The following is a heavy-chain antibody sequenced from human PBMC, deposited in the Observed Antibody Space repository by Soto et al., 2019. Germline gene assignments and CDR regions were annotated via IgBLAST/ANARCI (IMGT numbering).Heavy chain of an antibody. Sequence: GGSLRLSCAASGFTFSSYWMHWVRQAPGKGLVWVSRINSDGSSTSYADSVKGRFTISRDNAKNTLYLQMNSLRAEDTAVYYCARFVGYCSGGSCPDAFDFWGRGTMVSVSS. CDR3: ARFVGYCSGGSCPDAFDF. CDR2: INSDGSST. D-gene: IGHD2-15*01. CDR1: GFTFSSYW. J-gene: IGHJ3*01. V-gene: IGHV3-74*01.